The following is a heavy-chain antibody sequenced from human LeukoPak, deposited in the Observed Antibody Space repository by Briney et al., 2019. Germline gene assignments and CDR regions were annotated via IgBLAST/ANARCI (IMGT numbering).Heavy chain of an antibody. V-gene: IGHV3-7*02. CDR2: TKDDGSEK. D-gene: IGHD3-3*01. CDR1: GLTFSSHW. J-gene: IGHJ6*02. CDR3: ARRGITISGVLVYHYSGLDV. Sequence: PGGSLRLSCAGSGLTFSSHWMNWVRQAPGKGLEWVASTKDDGSEKHFLDSVNGRFAISRDNAKNSLYLQMSSLRAEDTAVYYCARRGITISGVLVYHYSGLDVWGQGTTVTVSS.